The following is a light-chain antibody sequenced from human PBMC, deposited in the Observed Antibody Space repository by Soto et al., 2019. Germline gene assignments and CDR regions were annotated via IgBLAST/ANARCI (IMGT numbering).Light chain of an antibody. CDR2: EDN. Sequence: NFMLTQPHSVSESPGKTVTISCTRSSGSIDSNYVQWYQQRPGSAPTTVIYEDNQRPSGVPDRFSGSIDSSSNSASLSISGLKTEDEADYYCQSYDSTNVVFGGGTKVTVL. V-gene: IGLV6-57*04. CDR3: QSYDSTNVV. CDR1: SGSIDSNY. J-gene: IGLJ2*01.